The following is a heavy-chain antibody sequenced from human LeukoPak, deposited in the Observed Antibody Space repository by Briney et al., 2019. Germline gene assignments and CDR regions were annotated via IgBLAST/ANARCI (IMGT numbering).Heavy chain of an antibody. V-gene: IGHV3-23*01. CDR3: ATSGIVVLGATYGSAFDY. CDR1: GFTFSNAW. CDR2: ISGSGGST. J-gene: IGHJ4*02. D-gene: IGHD2-15*01. Sequence: GGSLRLSCAASGFTFSNAWMSWVRQAPGKGLEWVSAISGSGGSTYYADSVKGRFTISRDNARDSLYLQMNSLRAEDTAVYYCATSGIVVLGATYGSAFDYWGQGTLVTVSS.